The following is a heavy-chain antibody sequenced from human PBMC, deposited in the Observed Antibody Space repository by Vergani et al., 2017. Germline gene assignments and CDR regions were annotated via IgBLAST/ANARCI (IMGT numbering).Heavy chain of an antibody. CDR1: GYTFTDHY. CDR3: ARDCPGGGGDCSAGWYFDL. J-gene: IGHJ2*01. D-gene: IGHD2-21*02. Sequence: EVQLVQSGAEVKKPGATMKISCKVSGYTFTDHYMHWVKQAPGKGLEWMGLVDPEDGETIYAEKFKGRVTIAADTSTDTAHLELSSLGSEDTAVYYCARDCPGGGGDCSAGWYFDLWGRGTLVTVSS. V-gene: IGHV1-69-2*01. CDR2: VDPEDGET.